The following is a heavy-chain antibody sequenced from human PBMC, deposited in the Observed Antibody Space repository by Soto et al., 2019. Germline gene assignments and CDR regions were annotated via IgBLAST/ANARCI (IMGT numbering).Heavy chain of an antibody. V-gene: IGHV3-64D*06. CDR3: ARVPVRKYYGAGSYNNYYFGMDV. CDR1: GFTFNTYA. CDR2: ISGNGGTT. J-gene: IGHJ6*02. D-gene: IGHD3-10*01. Sequence: PGESLKISCSASGFTFNTYAMHWVRQAPGKGLEYVSAISGNGGTTYHSDSVKGRFTISRDNSKNTLYLQMSSLGVEDMAVYYCARVPVRKYYGAGSYNNYYFGMDVWGQGTTVTVSS.